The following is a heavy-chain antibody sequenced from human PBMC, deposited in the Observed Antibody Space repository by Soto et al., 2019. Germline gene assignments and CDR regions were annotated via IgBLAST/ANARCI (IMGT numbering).Heavy chain of an antibody. CDR2: IYYSGST. Sequence: QVQLPESGPGLVKPSETMSLTCTVSGGSISSYYWSWIRQPPGKGLEWIGYIYYSGSTNYNPSLKSRVTISVDTSKNQFSRKLSSVTAADTAVYYCARTQSGSYLIWGQGTLVTVSA. CDR3: ARTQSGSYLI. CDR1: GGSISSYY. V-gene: IGHV4-59*01. D-gene: IGHD1-26*01. J-gene: IGHJ4*02.